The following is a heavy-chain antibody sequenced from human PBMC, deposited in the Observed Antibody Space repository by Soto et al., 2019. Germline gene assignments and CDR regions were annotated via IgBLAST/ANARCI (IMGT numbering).Heavy chain of an antibody. V-gene: IGHV1-69*02. J-gene: IGHJ4*02. Sequence: QVQLVQSGAEVKKPGSSVKVSCKASGGTFSSYTISWVRQAPGQGLEWMGRIIPILGIANYAQKFQGRVTITADKSTSTAYMELSSLRSEDTAMYYCARGPHTYSYGVDYWGQGTLVTVSS. CDR2: IIPILGIA. D-gene: IGHD5-18*01. CDR3: ARGPHTYSYGVDY. CDR1: GGTFSSYT.